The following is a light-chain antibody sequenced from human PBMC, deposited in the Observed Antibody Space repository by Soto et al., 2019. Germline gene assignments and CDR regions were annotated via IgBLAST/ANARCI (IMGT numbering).Light chain of an antibody. CDR2: GAS. CDR1: QSVSSN. CDR3: QQYNNWPYT. V-gene: IGKV3-15*01. J-gene: IGKJ2*01. Sequence: EMVMTQSPATLSVSPGERATLSCRASQSVSSNLAWYQHKPGQAPRLLIYGASTRATGISARFSGSGSGTEFTLTISSLQSEDFAVYYCQQYNNWPYTFGQGTKLEIK.